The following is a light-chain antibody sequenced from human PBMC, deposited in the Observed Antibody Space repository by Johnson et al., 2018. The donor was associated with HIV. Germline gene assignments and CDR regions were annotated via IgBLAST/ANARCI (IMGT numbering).Light chain of an antibody. CDR1: SSNIGNNY. J-gene: IGLJ1*01. CDR3: GTWDSSLSAGGV. Sequence: QLVLTQPPSVSAAPGQKVTISCSGSSSNIGNNYVSWYQQLPGTAHKLLIYDNNKRPSGIPDRFSGSKSGTSATLGITGLQTGDEADYYCGTWDSSLSAGGVFGTGTKVTVL. V-gene: IGLV1-51*01. CDR2: DNN.